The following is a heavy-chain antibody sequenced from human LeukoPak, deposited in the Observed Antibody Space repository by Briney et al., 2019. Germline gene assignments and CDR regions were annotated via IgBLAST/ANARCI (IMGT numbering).Heavy chain of an antibody. CDR3: AWGSGAFDI. CDR1: GGSISSYY. V-gene: IGHV4-59*01. J-gene: IGHJ3*02. CDR2: IYYSGST. D-gene: IGHD3-16*01. Sequence: SETLSLTCTVSGGSISSYYWSWIRQPPGKGLEWIGYIYYSGSTNYNPSLKSRVTISVDTSKNQFSLKLSSVTAADTAVYYCAWGSGAFDIWGQGTMVTASS.